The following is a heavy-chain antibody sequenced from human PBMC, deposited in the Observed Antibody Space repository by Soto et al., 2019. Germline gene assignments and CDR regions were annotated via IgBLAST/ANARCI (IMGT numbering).Heavy chain of an antibody. V-gene: IGHV1-69*13. CDR1: GGTFSSYA. J-gene: IGHJ6*02. CDR2: IIPIFGTA. CDR3: ASGPRSYYYGMDV. Sequence: SVKVSCKASGGTFSSYAISWVRQASGQGLEWMGGIIPIFGTANYAQKFQGRVTITADESTSTAYMELSSLRSEDTAVYYCASGPRSYYYGMDVWGQGTTVTVSS.